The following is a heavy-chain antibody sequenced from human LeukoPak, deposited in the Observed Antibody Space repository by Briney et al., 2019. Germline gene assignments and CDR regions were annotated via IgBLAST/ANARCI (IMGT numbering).Heavy chain of an antibody. Sequence: PGGSLRLSCAASGFTFSNYWMTWVRQAPGKGLEWVADIKQDGSEKHYVDSVKGRFTISRDNAKNSVYLQMNSLRAEDTAVYYCARVFQRWLPQGALYYWGQGTLVTVSS. D-gene: IGHD5-24*01. CDR1: GFTFSNYW. J-gene: IGHJ4*02. CDR2: IKQDGSEK. V-gene: IGHV3-7*01. CDR3: ARVFQRWLPQGALYY.